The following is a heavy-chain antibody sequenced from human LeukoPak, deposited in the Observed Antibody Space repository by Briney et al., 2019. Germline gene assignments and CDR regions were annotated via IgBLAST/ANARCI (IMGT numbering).Heavy chain of an antibody. V-gene: IGHV3-23*01. J-gene: IGHJ5*02. D-gene: IGHD3-3*01. CDR1: GFTFSSYA. CDR3: AKGRYDFWSGYPNNWFNP. CDR2: ISGSGSSS. Sequence: GGSLRLSCAASGFTFSSYAMTWVRQVPGQGLEWVSGISGSGSSSYYTDSVKGRFTISRDNSKNTLYLQMNSLRAEDTAVYYCAKGRYDFWSGYPNNWFNPWGQGTLVTVSS.